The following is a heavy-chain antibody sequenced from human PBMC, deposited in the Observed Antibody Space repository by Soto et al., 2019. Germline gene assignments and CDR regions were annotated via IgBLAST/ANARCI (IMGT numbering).Heavy chain of an antibody. Sequence: GGSLRLSCAASGFTFSSYAMSWVRQAPGKGLEWVTAISGSGGSTYYADSVKGRFTISRDNSKNTLYLQMNSLRAEDTAVYYCAKVKEYSSGWFDYWGQGTLVTVSS. J-gene: IGHJ4*02. CDR1: GFTFSSYA. V-gene: IGHV3-23*01. CDR3: AKVKEYSSGWFDY. D-gene: IGHD6-19*01. CDR2: ISGSGGST.